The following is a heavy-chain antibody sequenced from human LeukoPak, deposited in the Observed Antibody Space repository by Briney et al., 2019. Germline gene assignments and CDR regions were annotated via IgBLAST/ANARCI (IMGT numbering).Heavy chain of an antibody. CDR1: GGSISSYY. V-gene: IGHV4-59*01. CDR3: AGDRRPGMFGY. CDR2: IYYSGST. J-gene: IGHJ4*02. Sequence: SETLSLTCTVSGGSISSYYWSWIRQPPGKGLEWIGYIYYSGSTNYNPSLKSRVTISVDTSKNQFSLKLSSVTAADTAVYYCAGDRRPGMFGYWGQGTLVTVSS. D-gene: IGHD6-13*01.